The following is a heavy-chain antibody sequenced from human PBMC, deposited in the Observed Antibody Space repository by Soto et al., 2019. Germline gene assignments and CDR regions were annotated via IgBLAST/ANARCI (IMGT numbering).Heavy chain of an antibody. Sequence: PSETLSLTCTVSGGSISCYYWSWIRQPPGKGLEWIGYIYYSGSTNYNPSLKSRVTITVDTSKNQFSLKLSSVTAADTAVYYCASTKERGIAAAGSHYYYYYGMGVWGQGTTVTVSS. CDR3: ASTKERGIAAAGSHYYYYYGMGV. V-gene: IGHV4-59*08. D-gene: IGHD6-13*01. J-gene: IGHJ6*02. CDR1: GGSISCYY. CDR2: IYYSGST.